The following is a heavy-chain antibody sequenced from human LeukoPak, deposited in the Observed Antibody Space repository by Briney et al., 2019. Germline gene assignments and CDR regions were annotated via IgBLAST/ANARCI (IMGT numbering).Heavy chain of an antibody. CDR1: GFTFSSYW. D-gene: IGHD5-24*01. J-gene: IGHJ3*02. V-gene: IGHV3-7*01. CDR3: ARDNPRDAFDI. Sequence: PGGSLRLSCAASGFTFSSYWMSWVRQAPGKGLEWVANIRQDGSEKYYVDSVKGRFTISRDNAKNSLYLQMNSLRAEDTAVYYCARDNPRDAFDIWGQGTMVTVSS. CDR2: IRQDGSEK.